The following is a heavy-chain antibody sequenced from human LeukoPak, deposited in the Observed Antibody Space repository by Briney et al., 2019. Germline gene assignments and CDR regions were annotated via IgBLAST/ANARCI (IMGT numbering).Heavy chain of an antibody. CDR1: GYTFTGYY. CDR2: INPNSGGT. D-gene: IGHD2/OR15-2a*01. Sequence: ASVKVSCKASGYTFTGYYMHWVRQAPGQGLEWMGWINPNSGGTNYAQKFQGRVTMTRDTSISTAYMELRSLRSDDTAVYYCARDLNLHNSTMKTGDYWGQGTLVTVSS. CDR3: ARDLNLHNSTMKTGDY. V-gene: IGHV1-2*02. J-gene: IGHJ4*02.